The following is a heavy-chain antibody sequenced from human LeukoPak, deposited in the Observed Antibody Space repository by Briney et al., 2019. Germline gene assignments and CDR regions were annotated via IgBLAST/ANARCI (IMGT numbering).Heavy chain of an antibody. CDR1: GHTFTSYY. J-gene: IGHJ5*02. CDR2: INPSGGST. V-gene: IGHV1-46*01. Sequence: ASVKVSCKASGHTFTSYYMHWVRQAPGQGLEWMGIINPSGGSTSYAQKFQGRVTMTRDTSTSTVYMELSSLRSEDTAVYCCARVRVVRSSGWYSNWFDPWGQGTLVTVSS. D-gene: IGHD6-19*01. CDR3: ARVRVVRSSGWYSNWFDP.